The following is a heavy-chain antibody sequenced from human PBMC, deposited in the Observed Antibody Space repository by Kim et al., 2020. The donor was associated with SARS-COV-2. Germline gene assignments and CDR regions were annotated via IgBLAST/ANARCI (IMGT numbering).Heavy chain of an antibody. CDR1: GFTFSSYW. Sequence: GGSLRLSCAASGFTFSSYWMSWVRQAPGKGLEWVANIKQDRSEKYYVDSVKGRFTISRDNAKNSLYLQMNSLRAEDTAVYYCARDTNYYDSSPLYYYYGMDVWGQGTTVTVSS. V-gene: IGHV3-7*03. CDR3: ARDTNYYDSSPLYYYYGMDV. J-gene: IGHJ6*02. D-gene: IGHD3-22*01. CDR2: IKQDRSEK.